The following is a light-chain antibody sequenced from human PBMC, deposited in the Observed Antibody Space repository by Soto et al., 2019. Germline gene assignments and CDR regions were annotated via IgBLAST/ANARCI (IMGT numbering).Light chain of an antibody. V-gene: IGKV3-20*01. Sequence: EIVLTQSPGTLSLSPGERATLSCRASQSVSSSYLAWYQQKPGQAPRLLIYGASGRATGIPDRFSSSGSGTDFTLTISRLEPEDFAVYYCQQYGSSPEITFGGGTKVEIK. CDR3: QQYGSSPEIT. CDR1: QSVSSSY. J-gene: IGKJ4*01. CDR2: GAS.